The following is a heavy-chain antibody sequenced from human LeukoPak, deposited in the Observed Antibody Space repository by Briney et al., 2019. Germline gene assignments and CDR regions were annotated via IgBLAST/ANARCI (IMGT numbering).Heavy chain of an antibody. D-gene: IGHD6-13*01. Sequence: RRSLCLSPAASGFTPTSLSMNRVRHAPGHGQEWVSCISSSSSYKCYADSVKGRFTISRDNAKNSLYLQMNSLRAEDRGVYYCASGGSSWYDNWGQGTLVTVSS. J-gene: IGHJ5*02. CDR1: GFTPTSLS. CDR3: ASGGSSWYDN. CDR2: ISSSSSYK. V-gene: IGHV3-21*01.